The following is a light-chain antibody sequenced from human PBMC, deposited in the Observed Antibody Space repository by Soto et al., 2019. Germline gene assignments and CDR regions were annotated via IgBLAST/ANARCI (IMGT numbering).Light chain of an antibody. CDR3: QQYNNWPPWS. J-gene: IGKJ1*01. CDR2: GAS. Sequence: EIVRTQSPATLSVSPGERATLSCRASQSVSSNLDCYQQKPGQAPRLLIYGASTKATGIPARFSGSGSGTEFTLTISSLQSEDCAVYYCQQYNNWPPWSFGQGTKVEIK. CDR1: QSVSSN. V-gene: IGKV3-15*01.